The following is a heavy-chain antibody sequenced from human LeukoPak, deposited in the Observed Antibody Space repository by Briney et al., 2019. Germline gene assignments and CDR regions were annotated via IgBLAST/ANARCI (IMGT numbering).Heavy chain of an antibody. J-gene: IGHJ4*02. CDR3: ARGLYSSGWYFDY. CDR2: ISSGGST. Sequence: GGSLRLSCAASRFTISSNYMSWVRRAPGKGLDWVSVISSGGSTYYSDSVKGRFTISRDNSKNTLYLQMNTLRAEDTAVYYCARGLYSSGWYFDYWGQGTLVTVSS. CDR1: RFTISSNY. V-gene: IGHV3-66*01. D-gene: IGHD6-19*01.